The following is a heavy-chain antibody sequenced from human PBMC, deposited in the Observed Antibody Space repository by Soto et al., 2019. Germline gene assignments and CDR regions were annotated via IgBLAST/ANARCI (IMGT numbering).Heavy chain of an antibody. D-gene: IGHD3-22*01. V-gene: IGHV3-20*04. CDR1: GFTFDDYG. CDR3: ARVTRSDDSSGYYYVSLHFDY. J-gene: IGHJ4*02. CDR2: INWNGGST. Sequence: GGSLRLSCAASGFTFDDYGMSWVRQAPGKGLEWVSGINWNGGSTGYADSVKGRFTISRDNAKNSLYLQMNSLRAEDTALYYCARVTRSDDSSGYYYVSLHFDYWGQGTLVTVSS.